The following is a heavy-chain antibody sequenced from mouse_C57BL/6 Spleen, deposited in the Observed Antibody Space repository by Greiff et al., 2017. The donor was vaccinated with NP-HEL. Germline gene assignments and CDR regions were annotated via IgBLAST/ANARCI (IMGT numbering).Heavy chain of an antibody. CDR3: AKRGYYGFPFAY. Sequence: VQLQQSGPELVKPGASVKISCKASGYTFTDYYMNWVKQSHGKSLEWIGDINPNNGGTSYNQKFKGKATLTVDKSSSTAYMELRSLTSEDSAVYYCAKRGYYGFPFAYWGQGTLVTVSA. D-gene: IGHD2-2*01. CDR1: GYTFTDYY. J-gene: IGHJ3*01. CDR2: INPNNGGT. V-gene: IGHV1-26*01.